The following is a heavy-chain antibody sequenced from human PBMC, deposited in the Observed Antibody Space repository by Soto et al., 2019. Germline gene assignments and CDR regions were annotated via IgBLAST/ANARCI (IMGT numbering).Heavy chain of an antibody. CDR3: AKGDNLGPKTGYAFDP. Sequence: PSQPLSLTCVISGDSVSSNTASWNWIRQSPSRGLEWLGRTYFRSKWYNDYAVSVKSRIIINPDTSNNQFSLQLNSVTPEDTAVYLCAKGDNLGPKTGYAFDPWGQGIMVTVSS. V-gene: IGHV6-1*01. CDR1: GDSVSSNTAS. J-gene: IGHJ5*02. CDR2: TYFRSKWYN. D-gene: IGHD5-12*01.